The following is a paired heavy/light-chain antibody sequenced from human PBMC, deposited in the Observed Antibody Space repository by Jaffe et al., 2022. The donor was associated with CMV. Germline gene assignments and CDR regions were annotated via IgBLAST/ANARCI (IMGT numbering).Heavy chain of an antibody. J-gene: IGHJ5*02. V-gene: IGHV3-53*02. CDR3: GRTPAGSGNWFHP. Sequence: EVQLVETGGGLIQPGGSLRLSCAASGFTVSSDYISWVRQTPGKGLEWVSIIYSNGNTYYAESVKGRFTISRDNSKNTVYLQMNSLRAEDTALYYCGRTPAGSGNWFHPWGRGTLVTVSS. D-gene: IGHD2-15*01. CDR1: GFTVSSDY. CDR2: IYSNGNT.
Light chain of an antibody. J-gene: IGKJ4*01. Sequence: IVMTQSPVTLSVSPGERATLSCRASQTVSSNLAWYQQKPGQAPRLLIYGASTRATGIPARFSGSGSGTEFTLTIGSLQSEDFAVYYCQQYNTWPTFGGGTNVEIK. CDR1: QTVSSN. CDR2: GAS. V-gene: IGKV3-15*01. CDR3: QQYNTWPT.